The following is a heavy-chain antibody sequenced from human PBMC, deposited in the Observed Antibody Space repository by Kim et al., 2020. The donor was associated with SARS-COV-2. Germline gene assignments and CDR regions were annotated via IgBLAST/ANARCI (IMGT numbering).Heavy chain of an antibody. V-gene: IGHV4-4*02. CDR3: ARAGLRITMVRGVYYFDY. J-gene: IGHJ4*02. CDR2: SYHSGST. Sequence: LEWIGESYHSGSTNYNPSLKSRVTISVDKSKNQFSLKLSSVTAADTAVYYCARAGLRITMVRGVYYFDYWGQGTLVTVSS. D-gene: IGHD3-10*01.